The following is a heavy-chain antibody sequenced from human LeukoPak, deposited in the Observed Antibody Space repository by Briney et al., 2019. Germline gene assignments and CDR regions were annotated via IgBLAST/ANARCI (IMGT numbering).Heavy chain of an antibody. CDR2: IYYRGNT. CDR3: ARERCSSTSCYSRYYYYMDV. Sequence: SSETLSLTCTVSGGSSSSKYYYWGWIRQPPGKGLERIGTIYYRGNTYYNPSLKSRITISVDTSKNQFSLKLSSVTAADTAVYYCARERCSSTSCYSRYYYYMDVWGKGTTVTVSS. D-gene: IGHD2-2*01. J-gene: IGHJ6*03. CDR1: GGSSSSKYYY. V-gene: IGHV4-39*07.